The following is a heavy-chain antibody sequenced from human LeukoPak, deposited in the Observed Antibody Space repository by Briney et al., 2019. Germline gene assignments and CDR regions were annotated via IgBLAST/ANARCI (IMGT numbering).Heavy chain of an antibody. J-gene: IGHJ4*02. CDR1: GYTFTNYD. CDR2: INPSGGST. CDR3: ARAPITMVRGVMLIFDY. Sequence: ASVKVSCKASGYTFTNYDINWVRQAPGQGLEWMGIINPSGGSTSYAQKFQGRVTMTRDMSTSTVYMELSSLRSEDTAVYYCARAPITMVRGVMLIFDYWGQGTLVTVSS. V-gene: IGHV1-46*01. D-gene: IGHD3-10*01.